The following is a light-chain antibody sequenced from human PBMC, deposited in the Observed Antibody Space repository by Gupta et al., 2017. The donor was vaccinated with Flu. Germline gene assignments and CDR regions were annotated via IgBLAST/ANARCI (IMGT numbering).Light chain of an antibody. CDR2: GAS. Sequence: EIVLTQSPGTLSLSPGERATLSCRASQSVSSSYLAWYQQKPGQAPRLLIYGASSRATGIPDRFSGSGSGTDFTLTISRLEPEDFAVYYCHQYCSSLLTFGGGTRVEIK. CDR1: QSVSSSY. V-gene: IGKV3-20*01. J-gene: IGKJ4*01. CDR3: HQYCSSLLT.